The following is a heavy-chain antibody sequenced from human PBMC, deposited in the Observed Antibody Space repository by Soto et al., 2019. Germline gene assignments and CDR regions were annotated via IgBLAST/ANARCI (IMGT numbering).Heavy chain of an antibody. J-gene: IGHJ1*01. D-gene: IGHD6-13*01. V-gene: IGHV3-23*01. CDR1: GFTFSSYA. Sequence: PGGSLRLDCAASGFTFSSYAMSWVRQAPGKGLEWVSAISGSGGSTYYADSVKGRFTISRDNSKNTLYLQMNSLRAEDTAVYYCAKPARYSSSWWYFQHWGQGTLVTVSS. CDR2: ISGSGGST. CDR3: AKPARYSSSWWYFQH.